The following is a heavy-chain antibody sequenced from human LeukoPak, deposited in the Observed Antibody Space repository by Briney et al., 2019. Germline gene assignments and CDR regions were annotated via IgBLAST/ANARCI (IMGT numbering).Heavy chain of an antibody. V-gene: IGHV3-20*04. CDR1: GFTFDDYG. Sequence: GGSLRLSCAASGFTFDDYGMSWVRQGPGKGLEWVSGINWNGGRTGYADSVKGRFTISRDNSKNTLYLQMNSLRAEDTAVHYCARGYGDIDYWGQGTLVTVSS. J-gene: IGHJ4*02. CDR3: ARGYGDIDY. D-gene: IGHD4-17*01. CDR2: INWNGGRT.